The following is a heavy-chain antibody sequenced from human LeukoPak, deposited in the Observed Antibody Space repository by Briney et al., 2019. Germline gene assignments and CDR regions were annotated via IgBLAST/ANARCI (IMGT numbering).Heavy chain of an antibody. CDR3: ARVPYSSGWYGDY. D-gene: IGHD6-19*01. CDR2: KKQDGSEK. J-gene: IGHJ4*02. V-gene: IGHV3-7*01. Sequence: GGSLRLSCTASGFTFSSYWMSWVRQAPGKGLEWVANKKQDGSEKYYVDSVKGRFTISRDNAKNSLYLQMNSLRAEDTAVYYCARVPYSSGWYGDYWGQGTLVTVSS. CDR1: GFTFSSYW.